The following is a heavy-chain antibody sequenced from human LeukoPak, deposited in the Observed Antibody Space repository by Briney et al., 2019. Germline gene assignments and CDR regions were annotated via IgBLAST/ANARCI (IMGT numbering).Heavy chain of an antibody. CDR2: IYYSGST. V-gene: IGHV4-39*07. CDR1: GGSISSSSYY. J-gene: IGHJ4*02. Sequence: KPSETLSLTCTVSGGSISSSSYYWGWIRQPPGKGLEWIGSIYYSGSTYYNPSLKSRVTISVDTSKNQFSLKLSSVTAADTAVYYCASLSEDGSYFQNYYFDYWGQGTLVTVSS. CDR3: ASLSEDGSYFQNYYFDY. D-gene: IGHD1-26*01.